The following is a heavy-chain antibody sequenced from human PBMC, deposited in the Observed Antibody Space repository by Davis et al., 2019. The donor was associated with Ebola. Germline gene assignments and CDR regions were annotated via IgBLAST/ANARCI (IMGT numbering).Heavy chain of an antibody. Sequence: HTGGSLRLSCAASGFTFSNHWMHWVRHAPGKGRVGGARIKGDGSRTSYADSVKGRFTISRDSAKNSLYLQMNGLRDEDTAVYYCARDPYPYYYDYWGQGTLVTVSS. D-gene: IGHD2-21*01. J-gene: IGHJ4*02. CDR3: ARDPYPYYYDY. CDR2: IKGDGSRT. V-gene: IGHV3-74*01. CDR1: GFTFSNHW.